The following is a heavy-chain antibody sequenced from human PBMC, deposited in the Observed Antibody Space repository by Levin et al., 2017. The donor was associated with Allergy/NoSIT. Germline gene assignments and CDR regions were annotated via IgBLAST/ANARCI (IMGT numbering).Heavy chain of an antibody. CDR3: ARGRDGYNLDY. CDR2: IYDTGAT. J-gene: IGHJ4*02. CDR1: GGSFGSSSYY. V-gene: IGHV4-39*01. Sequence: SETLSLTCSVSGGSFGSSSYYWGWIRQPPGKGLEWIGSIYDTGATSYNPSLKSRVTISADTSNKQFSLKLSSVTAADTAVYYCARGRDGYNLDYWGQGTLVTVSS. D-gene: IGHD5-24*01.